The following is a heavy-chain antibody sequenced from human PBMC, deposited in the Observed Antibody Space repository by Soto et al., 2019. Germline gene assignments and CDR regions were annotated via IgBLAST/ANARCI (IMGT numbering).Heavy chain of an antibody. CDR3: AKDDLYHFWSGPTLDY. V-gene: IGHV3-23*01. CDR2: ISGSGGST. J-gene: IGHJ4*02. CDR1: GFTFSSYA. Sequence: EVQLLESGGGLVQPGGSLRLSCAASGFTFSSYAMSWVRQAPGKGLEWVSAISGSGGSTYYADSVKGRFTISRDNSKNRMYLQMNSLRAEDTAVYYCAKDDLYHFWSGPTLDYWGQGTLVTVSS. D-gene: IGHD3-3*01.